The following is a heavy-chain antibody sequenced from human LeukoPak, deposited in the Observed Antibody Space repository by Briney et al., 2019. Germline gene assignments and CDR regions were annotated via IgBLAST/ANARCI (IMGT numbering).Heavy chain of an antibody. J-gene: IGHJ4*02. D-gene: IGHD3-16*01. Sequence: PSETLSLTCAIYSESFSGYFWSWIRQPPGKGLEWIGEINYSGSTFYNPSLKSRVTISVDRSKNQFSLKLSSVTAADTAVFYCARDGKRTSMITSGGARPHYFDYWGQGALVTVSS. V-gene: IGHV4-34*01. CDR3: ARDGKRTSMITSGGARPHYFDY. CDR1: SESFSGYF. CDR2: INYSGST.